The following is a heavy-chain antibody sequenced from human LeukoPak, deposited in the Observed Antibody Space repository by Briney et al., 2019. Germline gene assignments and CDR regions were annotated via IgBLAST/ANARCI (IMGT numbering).Heavy chain of an antibody. CDR2: IWYDGSNK. D-gene: IGHD3-10*01. CDR1: GFTFSRYG. J-gene: IGHJ4*02. Sequence: PGRSLRLSCAASGFTFSRYGMNWVRQAPGKGLEWVAIIWYDGSNKYYADSVKGRFTVSRDNSKNTLYLQVNSLRAEDTAVYYCARVTRHGSGTHYNDCWGQGTLVTVSS. V-gene: IGHV3-33*01. CDR3: ARVTRHGSGTHYNDC.